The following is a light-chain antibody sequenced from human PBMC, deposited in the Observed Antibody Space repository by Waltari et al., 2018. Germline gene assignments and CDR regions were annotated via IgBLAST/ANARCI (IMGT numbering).Light chain of an antibody. Sequence: NFMLTQPHSVSESPGKTVTISCTRSSGSIASNYVQWYQQRPGSAPTTVIEEAKQRPSGVPERCYGCIDSASDSDSLTISGLKTEDEADYYCQSYDSSNRVFGGGTKLTVL. J-gene: IGLJ3*02. V-gene: IGLV6-57*03. CDR3: QSYDSSNRV. CDR1: SGSIASNY. CDR2: EAK.